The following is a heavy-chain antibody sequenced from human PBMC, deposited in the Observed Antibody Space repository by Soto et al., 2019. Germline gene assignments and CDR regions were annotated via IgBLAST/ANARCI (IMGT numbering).Heavy chain of an antibody. J-gene: IGHJ5*02. V-gene: IGHV1-69*13. CDR2: IIPIFGTA. CDR1: GGTFSSYA. D-gene: IGHD2-15*01. CDR3: ARDPGCSGGSCYHNWFAP. Sequence: SVKVSCKASGGTFSSYAISWVRQAPGQGLEWMGGIIPIFGTANYAQKFQGRVTITADESTSTAYMELSSLRSEDTAVYYCARDPGCSGGSCYHNWFAPWGQGTLVTVSS.